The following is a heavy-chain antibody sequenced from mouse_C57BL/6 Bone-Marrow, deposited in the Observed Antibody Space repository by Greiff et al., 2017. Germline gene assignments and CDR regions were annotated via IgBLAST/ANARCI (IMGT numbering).Heavy chain of an antibody. CDR1: GYTFTEYT. D-gene: IGHD1-1*01. Sequence: QVQLKQSGAELVKPGASVKLSCKASGYTFTEYTIHWVKQRSGQGLEWIGWFYPGSGSIKYNEKFKDKATLTADKSSSTVYMELSRLTSEESAVYFCARHGHYYYGSSYYFDYWGQGTTLTVSS. CDR2: FYPGSGSI. J-gene: IGHJ2*01. CDR3: ARHGHYYYGSSYYFDY. V-gene: IGHV1-62-2*01.